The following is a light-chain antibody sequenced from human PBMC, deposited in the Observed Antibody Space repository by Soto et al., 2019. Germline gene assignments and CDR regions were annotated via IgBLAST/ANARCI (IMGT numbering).Light chain of an antibody. CDR2: DAS. CDR1: QSVSSN. V-gene: IGKV3-15*01. Sequence: EIVMTQSPATLSVSPGERATLSCRASQSVSSNLAWYQQKPGQTPRLLIYDASSRATGIPARFSGSGSGTDFTLTISSLQSEDFAVYYCQQYNNWPLTFGGGTNVGIK. J-gene: IGKJ4*01. CDR3: QQYNNWPLT.